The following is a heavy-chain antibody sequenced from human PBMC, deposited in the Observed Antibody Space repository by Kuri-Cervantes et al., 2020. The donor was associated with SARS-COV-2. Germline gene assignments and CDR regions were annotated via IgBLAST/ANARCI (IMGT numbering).Heavy chain of an antibody. V-gene: IGHV1-24*01. CDR1: GYTLTELS. CDR2: FDPEDGET. J-gene: IGHJ5*02. CDR3: ATHDYSNYEEYWFDP. Sequence: ASVKVSCKVSGYTLTELSMHWVRQAPGKGLEWMGGFDPEDGETIYAQKFQGRATMTEDTSTDTAYMELSSLRSEDTAVYYCATHDYSNYEEYWFDPWGQGTLVTVSS. D-gene: IGHD4-11*01.